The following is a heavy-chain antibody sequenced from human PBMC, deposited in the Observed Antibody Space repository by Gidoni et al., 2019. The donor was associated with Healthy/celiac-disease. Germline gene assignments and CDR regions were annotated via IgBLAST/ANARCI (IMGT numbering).Heavy chain of an antibody. CDR3: AKDWTWDGYNYLPGDY. CDR2: ISYDGSNK. V-gene: IGHV3-30*18. Sequence: VQLVESGGGVVQPGRSLRLSCAASGFTFSSYGMHWVRQAPGKGLEWVAVISYDGSNKYYADSVKGRFTISRDNSKNTLYLQMNSLRAEDTAVYYCAKDWTWDGYNYLPGDYWGQGTLVTVSS. D-gene: IGHD5-12*01. CDR1: GFTFSSYG. J-gene: IGHJ4*02.